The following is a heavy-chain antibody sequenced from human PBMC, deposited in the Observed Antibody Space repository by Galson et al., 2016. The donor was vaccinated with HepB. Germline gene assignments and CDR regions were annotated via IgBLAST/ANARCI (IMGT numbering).Heavy chain of an antibody. Sequence: ETLSLTCTVSGGAISRYSWAWIRQPAGKGLEWIGRISPTRSTNYNPSLQSRTTMSIDTSKNQFTLNLRSVTAAATAVYYCARDRGSYPDFGDDYYMDVWGKGTTVTVSS. CDR1: GGAISRYS. J-gene: IGHJ6*03. V-gene: IGHV4-4*07. CDR3: ARDRGSYPDFGDDYYMDV. CDR2: ISPTRST. D-gene: IGHD3/OR15-3a*01.